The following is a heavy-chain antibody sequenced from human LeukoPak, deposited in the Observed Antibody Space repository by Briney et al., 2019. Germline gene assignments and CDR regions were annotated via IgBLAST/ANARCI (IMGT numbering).Heavy chain of an antibody. V-gene: IGHV3-7*01. CDR1: AFTFRSDW. CDR3: ARVEMATIRDY. D-gene: IGHD5-24*01. J-gene: IGHJ4*02. Sequence: GGSLRLSCATSAFTFRSDWMSWVRQAPGKGLEWVANIKQDGSEKYYVDSVKGRFTISRDNAKNSLYLQMNSLRAEDTAVYYCARVEMATIRDYWGQGTLVTVSS. CDR2: IKQDGSEK.